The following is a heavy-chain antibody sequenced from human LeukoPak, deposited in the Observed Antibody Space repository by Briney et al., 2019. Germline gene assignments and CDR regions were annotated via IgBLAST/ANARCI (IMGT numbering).Heavy chain of an antibody. CDR2: IYHSGST. J-gene: IGHJ4*02. V-gene: IGHV4-4*02. CDR1: GGSISSSNW. CDR3: ASKLTAVAGYFDC. Sequence: SETLSLTCAVSGGSISSSNWWSWVRQPPGKGLEWIGEIYHSGSTNYNPSLKSRVTISVDKSKNQFSLKLSSVTAADTAVYYCASKLTAVAGYFDCWGQGTLVTVSS. D-gene: IGHD6-19*01.